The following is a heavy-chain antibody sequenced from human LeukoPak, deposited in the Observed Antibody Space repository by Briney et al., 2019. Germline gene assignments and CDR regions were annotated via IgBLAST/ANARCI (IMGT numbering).Heavy chain of an antibody. D-gene: IGHD3-22*01. Sequence: GRSLRLSCAASGFTFSSYGMHWVRQAPGKGLEWVAVISYDGSNKYYADSVKSRFTISRDNSKNTLYLQMNSLRAEDTAVYYCAKDSYYDSSGYYSVFDYWGQGTLVTVSS. CDR1: GFTFSSYG. CDR2: ISYDGSNK. CDR3: AKDSYYDSSGYYSVFDY. V-gene: IGHV3-30*18. J-gene: IGHJ4*02.